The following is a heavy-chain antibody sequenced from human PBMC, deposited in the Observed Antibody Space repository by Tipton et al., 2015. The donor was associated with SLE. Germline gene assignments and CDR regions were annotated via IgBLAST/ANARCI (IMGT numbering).Heavy chain of an antibody. CDR3: ARLGRTNYYDSSGYLDAFVI. V-gene: IGHV4-61*02. D-gene: IGHD3-22*01. J-gene: IGHJ3*02. Sequence: TLSLTCSVSGGSLSSASYYWTWIRQPAGKGLEWIGRIYTSGSTNYNPSPKSRVTISVDTSLNQFSLRLTSVTAADTAVYYCARLGRTNYYDSSGYLDAFVIWGQGTVVTVSS. CDR2: IYTSGST. CDR1: GGSLSSASYY.